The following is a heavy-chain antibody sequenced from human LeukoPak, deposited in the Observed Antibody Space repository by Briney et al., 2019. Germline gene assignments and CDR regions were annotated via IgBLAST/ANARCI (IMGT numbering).Heavy chain of an antibody. CDR1: GYSFTTYW. CDR2: IDPSDSYT. D-gene: IGHD1-1*01. Sequence: GESLKISCKGSGYSFTTYWTTWVRQMPGRGLEWMGRIDPSDSYTNYSPSFQGHVTISADKSISTAYLQWSSLKASDTAMYYCARLERGGIDYWGQGTLVTVPS. CDR3: ARLERGGIDY. V-gene: IGHV5-10-1*01. J-gene: IGHJ4*02.